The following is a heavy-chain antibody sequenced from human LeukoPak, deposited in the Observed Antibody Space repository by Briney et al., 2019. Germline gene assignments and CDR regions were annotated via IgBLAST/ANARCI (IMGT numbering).Heavy chain of an antibody. Sequence: SETLSLTCTVSGGSISSYYWSWIRQPPGKGLEWIGYIYYSGSTIYNPSLKSRVTISVDTSKNQFSLKLSSVTAADTAVYYCARSYCSGGSCYTNYFDYWGQGTLVTVSS. CDR2: IYYSGST. J-gene: IGHJ4*02. CDR1: GGSISSYY. CDR3: ARSYCSGGSCYTNYFDY. D-gene: IGHD2-15*01. V-gene: IGHV4-59*01.